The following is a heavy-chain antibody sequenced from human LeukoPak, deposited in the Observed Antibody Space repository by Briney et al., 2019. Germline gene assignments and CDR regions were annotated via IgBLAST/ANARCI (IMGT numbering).Heavy chain of an antibody. D-gene: IGHD3-10*01. J-gene: IGHJ4*02. CDR1: GGTFSSYA. CDR2: IIPILGIA. Sequence: ASVKVSCKASGGTFSSYAISWVRQAPGQGLEWMGRIIPILGIANYAQKFQGRVTITADKSTSTAYMELSSLRSEDMAVYYCAITYYYGSGSYKSFDYWGQGTLVTVSS. CDR3: AITYYYGSGSYKSFDY. V-gene: IGHV1-69*04.